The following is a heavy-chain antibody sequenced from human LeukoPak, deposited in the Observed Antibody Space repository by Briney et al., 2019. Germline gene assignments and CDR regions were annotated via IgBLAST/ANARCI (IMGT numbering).Heavy chain of an antibody. CDR3: AISLDYYDSSGRSGY. V-gene: IGHV3-23*01. CDR2: ISGSGGST. D-gene: IGHD3-22*01. CDR1: GFTFSSYA. J-gene: IGHJ4*02. Sequence: GGSLRLSCAASGFTFSSYAMSWVCQAPGKGLEWVSTISGSGGSTYYADSVKGRFTISRDNSKNTLYLQMNSLRAEDTAVYYCAISLDYYDSSGRSGYWGQGTLVTVSS.